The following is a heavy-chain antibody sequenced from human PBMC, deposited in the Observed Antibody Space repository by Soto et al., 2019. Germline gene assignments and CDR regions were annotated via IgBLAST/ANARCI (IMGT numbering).Heavy chain of an antibody. V-gene: IGHV1-18*01. CDR3: ARLGGDYPYYYYYGMDV. D-gene: IGHD4-17*01. CDR1: GYTFTSYG. Sequence: QVTLVQSGAEVKKPGASVKVSCKASGYTFTSYGISWVRQAPGQGLEWMGWISAYNGNTNYAQKLQGRVTMTTDTSTSTAYMELRSLRSDDTAVYYCARLGGDYPYYYYYGMDVWGQGTTVTVSS. CDR2: ISAYNGNT. J-gene: IGHJ6*02.